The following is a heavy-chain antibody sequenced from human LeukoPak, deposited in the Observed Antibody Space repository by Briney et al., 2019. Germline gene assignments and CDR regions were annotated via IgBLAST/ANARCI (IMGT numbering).Heavy chain of an antibody. V-gene: IGHV3-21*06. CDR3: ARDVSLDF. CDR1: GFSLSSYS. CDR2: ISTDNSYI. J-gene: IGHJ4*02. Sequence: GGSLRLSCAASGFSLSSYSMNWVRQAPGKGLEWVSSISTDNSYIYNADSVKGRFTISRDNAKNSLYLQMNSLRAEDTAVYYCARDVSLDFWGQGTLVTVSS.